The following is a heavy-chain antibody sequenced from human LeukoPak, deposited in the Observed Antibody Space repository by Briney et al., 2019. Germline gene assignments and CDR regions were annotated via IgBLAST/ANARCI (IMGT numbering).Heavy chain of an antibody. V-gene: IGHV3-48*03. Sequence: GGSLRLSCAASGFTFNTYEMDWVRQDPGKGLEWVSYITSGGRTIYYADYVKGRFTISRDNAKNSLYLQMNSLRAEDTAVYYCARGGWNYVFNSWGQGTLVTVSS. J-gene: IGHJ5*02. D-gene: IGHD1-7*01. CDR1: GFTFNTYE. CDR3: ARGGWNYVFNS. CDR2: ITSGGRTI.